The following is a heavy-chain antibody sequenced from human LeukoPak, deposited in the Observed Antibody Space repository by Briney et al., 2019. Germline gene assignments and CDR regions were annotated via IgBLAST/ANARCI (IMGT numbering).Heavy chain of an antibody. CDR2: MNPNSGNT. D-gene: IGHD2-21*02. Sequence: ASVKVSCKASGYTFTSYDINWVRQATGQGLEWMGWMNPNSGNTGYAQKFQGRVTITADKSTSTAYMELSSLRSEDTAVYYCARAVTAIPDYYYMDVWGKGTTVTVSS. V-gene: IGHV1-8*01. CDR1: GYTFTSYD. J-gene: IGHJ6*03. CDR3: ARAVTAIPDYYYMDV.